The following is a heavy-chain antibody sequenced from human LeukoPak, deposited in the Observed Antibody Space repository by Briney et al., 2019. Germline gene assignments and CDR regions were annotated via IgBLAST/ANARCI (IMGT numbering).Heavy chain of an antibody. J-gene: IGHJ4*02. V-gene: IGHV3-21*01. CDR1: GFTFSSYS. Sequence: PGGSLRLSCAASGFTFSSYSMNWVRQAPGKGLEWVSSISSSSSYIYYADSVKGRFTISRDNAKNSLYLQMNSLRAEDTAVYYCARDPMDTGDYWGQGTLATVSS. CDR3: ARDPMDTGDY. D-gene: IGHD5-18*01. CDR2: ISSSSSYI.